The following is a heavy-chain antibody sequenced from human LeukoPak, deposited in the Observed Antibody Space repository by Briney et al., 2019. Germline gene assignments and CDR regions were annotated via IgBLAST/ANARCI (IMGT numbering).Heavy chain of an antibody. CDR3: ARLAVASDFDY. J-gene: IGHJ4*02. CDR2: IASSGTNT. V-gene: IGHV3-48*03. CDR1: GFPFSVYE. D-gene: IGHD6-19*01. Sequence: TGGSLRLSCAVSGFPFSVYEMNWVRQAPGKGLEWVSYIASSGTNTYYAESVKGRFSISRDNAKSSLYLQMNSLRVEDTAVYYCARLAVASDFDYWGQGALVTVSS.